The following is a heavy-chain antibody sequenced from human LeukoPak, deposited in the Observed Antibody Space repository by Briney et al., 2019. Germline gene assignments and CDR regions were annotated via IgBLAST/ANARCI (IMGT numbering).Heavy chain of an antibody. CDR2: IYYSGST. CDR3: ARVSNSGSNRGLALFDY. J-gene: IGHJ4*02. Sequence: SETLSLTCAVSGYSISSGYYWGWIRQPPGKGLEWIGSIYYSGSTYYNPSLKSRVTISVDTSKNQFSLKLSSVTAADTAVYYCARVSNSGSNRGLALFDYWGQGTLVAVSS. V-gene: IGHV4-38-2*01. D-gene: IGHD1-26*01. CDR1: GYSISSGYY.